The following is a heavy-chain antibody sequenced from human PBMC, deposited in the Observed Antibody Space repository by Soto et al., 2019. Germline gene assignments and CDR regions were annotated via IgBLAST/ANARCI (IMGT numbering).Heavy chain of an antibody. V-gene: IGHV3-23*01. J-gene: IGHJ6*02. CDR3: AKLGTAEWIHHYDPTDV. CDR1: GFNFSSFD. Sequence: VQLLESGGGLVQPGGSLRLSCAGSGFNFSSFDMTWVRQAPGKGLEWVSNVSGSGGSRYYADSVKGRFTITRDNSKDKVYLQMNRQRVEDTAFYYCAKLGTAEWIHHYDPTDVWGRGTPVTVSS. D-gene: IGHD5-18*01. CDR2: VSGSGGSR.